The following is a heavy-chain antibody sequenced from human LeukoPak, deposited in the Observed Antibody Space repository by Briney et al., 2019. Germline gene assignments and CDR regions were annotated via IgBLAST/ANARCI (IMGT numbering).Heavy chain of an antibody. CDR1: GGSISSTTYY. Sequence: SETLSLTCTVSGGSISSTTYYWAWIRQPPGKGLEWIGTIFYSGSTYYNPSLKSQVTISVDTSKNQFSLKLSSVTAADTAVYYYAKGIRDGHYFDYWGQGTLVTVSS. V-gene: IGHV4-39*01. CDR2: IFYSGST. J-gene: IGHJ4*02. CDR3: AKGIRDGHYFDY.